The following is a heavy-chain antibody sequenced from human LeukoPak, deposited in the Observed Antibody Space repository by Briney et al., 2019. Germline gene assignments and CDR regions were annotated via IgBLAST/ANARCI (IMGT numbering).Heavy chain of an antibody. CDR2: IYESGST. V-gene: IGHV4-38-2*02. Sequence: SETLSLTCTVSGYSISSGYYWGWIRQPPGKGLEWIGSIYESGSTYYNPSLKSRVTISVDTSKNQFSLKLSSVTAADTAVYYCARGTYDTWFDPWGQGTLVTVSS. D-gene: IGHD1/OR15-1a*01. J-gene: IGHJ5*02. CDR1: GYSISSGYY. CDR3: ARGTYDTWFDP.